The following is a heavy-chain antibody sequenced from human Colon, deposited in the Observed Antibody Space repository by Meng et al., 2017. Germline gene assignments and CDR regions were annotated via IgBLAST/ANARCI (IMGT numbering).Heavy chain of an antibody. CDR2: VSHTGST. V-gene: IGHV4-31*01. J-gene: IGHJ4*02. CDR3: ARGSGTLRHFDY. CDR1: GGSISNGFFF. D-gene: IGHD1-26*01. Sequence: VRRRESGPGLVKPSQTLSLTCTVSGGSISNGFFFLSWLRQHPLKGLEWIGSVSHTGSTSYNPSIQSLVTISRDTPKNQFSLNLTSVTAADTAVYFCARGSGTLRHFDYWGQGTLVTVSS.